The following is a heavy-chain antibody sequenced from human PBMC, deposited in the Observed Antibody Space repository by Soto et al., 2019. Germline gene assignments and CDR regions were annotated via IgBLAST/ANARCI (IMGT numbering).Heavy chain of an antibody. CDR2: IYYSGST. Sequence: SETLSLTCTVSGGSISSYYWTWIRQPPGKGLEWIGYIYYSGSTYYNPSLKSRVTISVDTSNNQFSLMLTSVTAADTAAYYCPRRKWPTLYYSGMDVLGQGTSVTVSS. CDR1: GGSISSYY. D-gene: IGHD5-12*01. V-gene: IGHV4-59*01. J-gene: IGHJ6*02. CDR3: PRRKWPTLYYSGMDV.